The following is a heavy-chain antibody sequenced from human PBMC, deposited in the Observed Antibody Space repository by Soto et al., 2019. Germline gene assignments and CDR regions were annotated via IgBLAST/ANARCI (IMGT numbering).Heavy chain of an antibody. J-gene: IGHJ6*02. CDR2: IYYSGNT. CDR1: GRSISSGGYY. D-gene: IGHD3-16*01. V-gene: IGHV4-31*11. Sequence: SETLSLTCAVSGRSISSGGYYWSWIRQQPGKGLEWIGYIYYSGNTYYNPSLNIRVTISVDTSKNQFSLKLSSVTAADTAVYYCARADMIRTFYYGMDVWGQGTTVTSP. CDR3: ARADMIRTFYYGMDV.